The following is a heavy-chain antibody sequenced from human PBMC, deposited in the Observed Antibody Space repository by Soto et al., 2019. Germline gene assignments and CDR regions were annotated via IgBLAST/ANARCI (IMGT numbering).Heavy chain of an antibody. CDR3: AKDSASYYYGSGSYPSDY. CDR1: GLTFSSYG. Sequence: GESLKLSCAASGLTFSSYGMHWVRQAPGKGLEWMAVISYDGSNKYYADSVKGRFTISRDNSKNTLYLQMNSLRAEDTAVYYCAKDSASYYYGSGSYPSDYWGQGTLVTVSS. V-gene: IGHV3-30*18. J-gene: IGHJ4*02. CDR2: ISYDGSNK. D-gene: IGHD3-10*01.